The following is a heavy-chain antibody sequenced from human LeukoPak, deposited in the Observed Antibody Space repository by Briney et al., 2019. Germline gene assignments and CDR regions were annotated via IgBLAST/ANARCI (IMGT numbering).Heavy chain of an antibody. V-gene: IGHV3-7*01. D-gene: IGHD3-10*01. J-gene: IGHJ4*02. CDR3: ATHRRVWFGELLTPLFDY. CDR1: GFIFTNYF. Sequence: GGSLRLSCAASGFIFTNYFMSWVRQAPGKGLGWVASIKHDGSEKYYVDSVRGRFTISRDNTMNSLYLQMSSLRAEDTAVYYCATHRRVWFGELLTPLFDYWGQGTLVTVSS. CDR2: IKHDGSEK.